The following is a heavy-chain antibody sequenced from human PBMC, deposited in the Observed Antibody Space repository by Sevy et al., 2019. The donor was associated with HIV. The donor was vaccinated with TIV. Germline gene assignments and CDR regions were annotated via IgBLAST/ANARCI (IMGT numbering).Heavy chain of an antibody. CDR1: GFTFPIYS. D-gene: IGHD2-8*01. CDR3: ARVAVEYCTNDCYHRFDH. Sequence: GGCLRLSCVASGFTFPIYSVVWVRRAPGKGLEWLTLISYDGNNRYYADSVKGRFTISRDNSNNILYLQMTSLRVEDTALYFCARVAVEYCTNDCYHRFDHWGLGTLVTVSS. J-gene: IGHJ4*02. CDR2: ISYDGNNR. V-gene: IGHV3-30*04.